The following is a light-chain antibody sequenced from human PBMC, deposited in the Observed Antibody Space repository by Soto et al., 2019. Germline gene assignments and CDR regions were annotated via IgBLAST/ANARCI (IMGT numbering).Light chain of an antibody. J-gene: IGKJ2*01. V-gene: IGKV1-5*01. CDR3: QQYKSYSYT. CDR2: DAS. CDR1: QSISNW. Sequence: DIQMTQSPSILSASVGDRVTITCRASQSISNWLAWYQQKPGRAPKVLIYDASSLQSGVPSRFSGSGSGTEFTLTISSLQHDDIATYYCQQYKSYSYTFGEGPNLEI.